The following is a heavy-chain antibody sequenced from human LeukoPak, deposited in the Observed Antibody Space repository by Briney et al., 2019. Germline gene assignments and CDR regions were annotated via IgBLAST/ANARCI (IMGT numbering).Heavy chain of an antibody. CDR1: GFRFTSST. CDR2: INSDGSST. D-gene: IGHD2-2*01. CDR3: AKPVVPAAMSFVWFDP. V-gene: IGHV3-74*01. Sequence: GGSLRLSCAASGFRFTSSTLNWVRQAPGRGLVWVSRINSDGSSTSYGDSVKGRFTISRDNAKNTLYLQMNSLRAKDTAVYYCAKPVVPAAMSFVWFDPWGQGTLVTVSS. J-gene: IGHJ5*02.